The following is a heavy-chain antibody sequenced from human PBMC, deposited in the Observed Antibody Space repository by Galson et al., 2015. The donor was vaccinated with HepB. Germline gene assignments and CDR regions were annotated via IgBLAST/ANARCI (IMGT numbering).Heavy chain of an antibody. V-gene: IGHV3-30*04. CDR3: TKSLGSGDGYDYVSGY. CDR1: GFSFNNYA. Sequence: SLRLSCAASGFSFNNYAMHWVRQTPGKGLEWAGVISDDGISIHYAESVKGRFTISRDNSKNTLYLQMNTLRLEDTAVYYCTKSLGSGDGYDYVSGYWGQGILVTVSS. CDR2: ISDDGISI. J-gene: IGHJ4*02. D-gene: IGHD5-12*01.